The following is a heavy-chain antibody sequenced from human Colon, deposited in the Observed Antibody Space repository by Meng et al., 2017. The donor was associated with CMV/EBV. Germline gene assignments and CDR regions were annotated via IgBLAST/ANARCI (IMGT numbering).Heavy chain of an antibody. CDR1: GFIVNDAY. Sequence: EVQLGGSGGGLMQPGGSLRLSCTASGFIVNDAYMNWVRQAPGKGLEWVSVIYSDGTTHYADSVKGRFTISRDTSKNTVYLQMSSLRVDDTAVYYCAKAHNTYDNWFDPWGQGTLVTVSS. CDR2: IYSDGTT. D-gene: IGHD3-9*01. V-gene: IGHV3-53*01. J-gene: IGHJ5*02. CDR3: AKAHNTYDNWFDP.